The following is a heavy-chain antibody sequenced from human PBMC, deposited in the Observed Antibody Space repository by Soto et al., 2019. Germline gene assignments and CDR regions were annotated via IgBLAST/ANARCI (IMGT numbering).Heavy chain of an antibody. D-gene: IGHD6-25*01. CDR1: GFTFSSYG. Sequence: GGSLRLSCAASGFTFSSYGMHWVRQAPGKGLEWVAVISYDGSNKYYADSVKGRFTISRDNSKNTLYLQMNSLRAEDTAVYYCAKARIYSSGLPNRLYYYGMDVWGQGTTVTVSS. CDR3: AKARIYSSGLPNRLYYYGMDV. V-gene: IGHV3-30*18. J-gene: IGHJ6*02. CDR2: ISYDGSNK.